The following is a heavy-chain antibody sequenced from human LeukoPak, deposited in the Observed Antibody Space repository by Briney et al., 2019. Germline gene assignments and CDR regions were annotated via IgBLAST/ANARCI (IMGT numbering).Heavy chain of an antibody. J-gene: IGHJ4*02. CDR3: ARGGAEQWLASPTFD. V-gene: IGHV1-3*01. D-gene: IGHD6-19*01. Sequence: GASVKVSCKASGYTFTSYAMHWVRQAPGQRLEWMGWINAGNGNTKYSQKFQGRVTITRDTSASTAHMELNSLRAEDTAVYYCARGGAEQWLASPTFDWGQGTLVTVSS. CDR2: INAGNGNT. CDR1: GYTFTSYA.